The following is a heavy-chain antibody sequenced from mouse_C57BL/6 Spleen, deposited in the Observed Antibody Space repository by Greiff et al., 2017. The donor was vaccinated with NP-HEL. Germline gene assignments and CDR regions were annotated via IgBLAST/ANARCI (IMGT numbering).Heavy chain of an antibody. Sequence: QVQLQQPGAELVQPGSSVKLSCKASGYTFTSYWMPWVQQSPRQGLEWIDDIDTSDGNTHYTEKFKDKATMTVDKSSSTAYMQLSSLTSEDSAVYDCARSGDCSIISSYALAYWGQGTLVTVSA. CDR3: ARSGDCSIISSYALAY. CDR1: GYTFTSYW. J-gene: IGHJ3*01. D-gene: IGHD1-1*01. CDR2: IDTSDGNT. V-gene: IGHV1-52*01.